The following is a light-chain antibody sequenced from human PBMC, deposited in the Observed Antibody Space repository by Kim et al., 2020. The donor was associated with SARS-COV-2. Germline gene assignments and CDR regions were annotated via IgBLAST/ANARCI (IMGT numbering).Light chain of an antibody. V-gene: IGKV1-39*01. CDR1: QSISRY. J-gene: IGKJ4*01. Sequence: ASVGDRVTIACRASQSISRYLNWYQQKPGKAPKLLIYDTSTLQGGVPSRFSGSGSGTDFTLTISSLQPEDFATYHCQQSYTTRLTFGGGTKVDIK. CDR2: DTS. CDR3: QQSYTTRLT.